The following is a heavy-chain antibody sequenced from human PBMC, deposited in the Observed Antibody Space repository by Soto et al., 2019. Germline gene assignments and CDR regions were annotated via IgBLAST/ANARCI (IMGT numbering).Heavy chain of an antibody. Sequence: EVQLLESGGGLVQPGGSLRLSCAASGFTFSSYAMSWVRQAPGKGLEWVSAIRGSGGSTYYADSVKGRVTISRYNSKNTLYVQMNSLRGEDTAVYYCAKGGNGWFDPWCQGTLVTVSS. J-gene: IGHJ5*02. V-gene: IGHV3-23*01. CDR1: GFTFSSYA. CDR3: AKGGNGWFDP. CDR2: IRGSGGST. D-gene: IGHD3-10*01.